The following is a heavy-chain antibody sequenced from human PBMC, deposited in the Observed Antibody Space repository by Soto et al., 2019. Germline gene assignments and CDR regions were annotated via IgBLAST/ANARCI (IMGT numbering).Heavy chain of an antibody. CDR2: IGAYNGNT. CDR1: GYTFTSYG. J-gene: IGHJ4*02. D-gene: IGHD3-10*01. V-gene: IGHV1-18*01. CDR3: ARSYYYGSGSYYNRFDY. Sequence: ASVKVSCKASGYTFTSYGISWVRQAPGQGLEWMGWIGAYNGNTNYAQKLQGRVTMTTDTSTSTAYMELRSLRSDDTAVYYCARSYYYGSGSYYNRFDYWGQGTLVTVSS.